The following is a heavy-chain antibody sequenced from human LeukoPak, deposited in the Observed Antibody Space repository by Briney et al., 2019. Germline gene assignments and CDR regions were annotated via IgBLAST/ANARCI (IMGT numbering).Heavy chain of an antibody. CDR3: AREGELEGAFDI. CDR2: IYYSGST. D-gene: IGHD1-26*01. Sequence: SEALSLTCTVSGGSISSGDYYMSWIRQAPGKGLEWIGSIYYSGSTYYNPSLKSRVTISVDTSKNQFSLKLSSVTAADTAVYYCAREGELEGAFDIWGQGTMVTVSS. V-gene: IGHV4-39*07. J-gene: IGHJ3*02. CDR1: GGSISSGDYY.